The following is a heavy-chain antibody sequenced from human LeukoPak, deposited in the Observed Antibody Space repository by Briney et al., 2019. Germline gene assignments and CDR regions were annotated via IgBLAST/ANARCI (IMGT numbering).Heavy chain of an antibody. Sequence: GGSLTLSCAASGFFFSDYNKNWVRQAPAQRLERISYISSSSRTIYYAASVNGRFTISRDNANNSLYLQMNSLSTEHTAVYYCAAGFDFWRGAYYYSMDGSGEGSSVTVSS. D-gene: IGHD3-3*01. CDR1: GFFFSDYN. J-gene: IGHJ6*03. CDR2: ISSSSRTI. CDR3: AAGFDFWRGAYYYSMDG. V-gene: IGHV3-48*01.